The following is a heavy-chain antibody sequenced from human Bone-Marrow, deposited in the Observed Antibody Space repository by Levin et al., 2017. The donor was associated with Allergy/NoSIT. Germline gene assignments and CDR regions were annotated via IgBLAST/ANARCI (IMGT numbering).Heavy chain of an antibody. CDR3: ATGFGSSLHY. D-gene: IGHD6-6*01. CDR1: GFSFSTNV. J-gene: IGHJ4*02. CDR2: IWSDGRNR. V-gene: IGHV3-33*01. Sequence: GGSLRLYCAASGFSFSTNVMHWVRQAPGKGLEWLSLIWSDGRNRFYADSVRGRFTISRDNSRNTLYLQMSSLRTEDTAVYYCATGFGSSLHYWGQGTLVTVSS.